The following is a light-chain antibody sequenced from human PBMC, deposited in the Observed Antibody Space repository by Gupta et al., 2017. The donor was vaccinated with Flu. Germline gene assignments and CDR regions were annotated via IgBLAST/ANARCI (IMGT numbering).Light chain of an antibody. CDR1: SNDVGGYNY. Sequence: QSALTQPRSVSGYPGQSVTISCTGNSNDVGGYNYVPWYQQHPGKAPKVIIYDVSKRPSGVPDRFSGSKSGNTASLTISGLQAEDEADYHCCSSAGNSIHWVFGGGTKLTVL. CDR2: DVS. J-gene: IGLJ3*02. CDR3: CSSAGNSIHWV. V-gene: IGLV2-11*01.